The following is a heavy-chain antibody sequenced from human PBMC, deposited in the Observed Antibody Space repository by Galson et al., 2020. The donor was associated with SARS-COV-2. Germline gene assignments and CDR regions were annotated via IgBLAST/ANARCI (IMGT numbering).Heavy chain of an antibody. D-gene: IGHD3-10*01. CDR2: IYTSGST. CDR1: GGSISSYY. V-gene: IGHV4-4*07. Sequence: SETLSLTCTVSGGSISSYYWSWIRQPAGKGLEWIGRIYTSGSTNYNPSLKSRVTMSVDTSKNQFSLKLSSVIAADTAVYYCARDLGVSMVRGAYYYYYYGMDVWGQGTTVTVSS. J-gene: IGHJ6*02. CDR3: ARDLGVSMVRGAYYYYYYGMDV.